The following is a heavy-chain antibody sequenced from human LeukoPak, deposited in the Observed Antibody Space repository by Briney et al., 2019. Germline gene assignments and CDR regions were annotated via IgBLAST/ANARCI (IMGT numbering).Heavy chain of an antibody. CDR3: ARLGWATAPLDY. J-gene: IGHJ4*02. V-gene: IGHV3-11*06. Sequence: GGSLRLSCAASGFTFSDYYMSWIRQAPGKGLEWVSYISSSSSYTNYADSVKGRFTTSRDNAKNSLYLQMNSLRAEDTAVYYCARLGWATAPLDYWGQGTLVTVSS. CDR2: ISSSSSYT. CDR1: GFTFSDYY. D-gene: IGHD5-12*01.